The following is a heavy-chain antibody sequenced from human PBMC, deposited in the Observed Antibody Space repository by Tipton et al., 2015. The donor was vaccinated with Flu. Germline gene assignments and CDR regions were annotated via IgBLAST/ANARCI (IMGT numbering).Heavy chain of an antibody. CDR2: INHSGST. D-gene: IGHD2-2*01. CDR1: GGSFSGYY. CDR3: ARGHRGKIVVVPAARTGY. J-gene: IGHJ4*02. Sequence: TLSLTCAVYGGSFSGYYWSWIRQPPGKGLEWIGEINHSGSTNYNPSLKSRVTISVDTSKNQFSLKLSSVTAADTAVCYCARGHRGKIVVVPAARTGYWGQGTLVTVSS. V-gene: IGHV4-34*01.